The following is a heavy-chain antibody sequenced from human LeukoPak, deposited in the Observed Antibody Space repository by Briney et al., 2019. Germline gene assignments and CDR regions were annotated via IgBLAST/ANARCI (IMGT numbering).Heavy chain of an antibody. CDR3: ARHTTRLDSSSWYYFDY. CDR1: GGPISSYY. CDR2: TYYSGST. D-gene: IGHD6-13*01. J-gene: IGHJ4*02. Sequence: PSETLSLTCTVSGGPISSYYWSWIRRPPGKGLEWIGYTYYSGSTNYNPSLKSRVTISVDTSKNQFSLKLSSVTAADTAVYYCARHTTRLDSSSWYYFDYWGQGTLVTVSS. V-gene: IGHV4-59*08.